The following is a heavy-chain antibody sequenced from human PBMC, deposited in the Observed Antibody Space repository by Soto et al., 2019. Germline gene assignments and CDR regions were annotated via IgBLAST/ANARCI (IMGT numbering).Heavy chain of an antibody. CDR3: ARDHRNYDFWSGYSQAPRDAFDI. Sequence: GASVKVSCKASGVTFSSYTISWVRQAPGQGLEWMGRIIPILGIANYAQKFQGRVTITADKSTSTAYMELSSLRSEDTAVYYCARDHRNYDFWSGYSQAPRDAFDIWGQGTIVPVSS. V-gene: IGHV1-69*04. CDR2: IIPILGIA. D-gene: IGHD3-3*01. CDR1: GVTFSSYT. J-gene: IGHJ3*02.